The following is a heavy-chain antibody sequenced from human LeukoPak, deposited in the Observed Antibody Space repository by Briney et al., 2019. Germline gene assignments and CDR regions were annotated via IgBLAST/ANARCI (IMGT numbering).Heavy chain of an antibody. CDR1: GGSISSGGYY. CDR2: IYHSGNT. Sequence: PSQTLSLTCTVSGGSISSGGYYWSWIRQPPGQGLEWIGYIYHSGNTCYNPSLESRVTISVDSSRTHFFLQLTSATAADTGVYFCAGDGPWKSDWWGQGTLVTVSS. J-gene: IGHJ4*02. D-gene: IGHD1-1*01. V-gene: IGHV4-30-2*01. CDR3: AGDGPWKSDW.